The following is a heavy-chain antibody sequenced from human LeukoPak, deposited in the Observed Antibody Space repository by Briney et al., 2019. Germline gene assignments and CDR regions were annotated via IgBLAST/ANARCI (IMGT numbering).Heavy chain of an antibody. Sequence: GGSLRLSCVVSGFTLSSRWMMWVRQAPGEGLEWMTNINRDGSEKNYVDSVKGRFTITRNNAENSLYLQMNSLKVEDSAIYYCATYDSWSGYNIAYWGQGTLVTVSS. V-gene: IGHV3-7*03. CDR3: ATYDSWSGYNIAY. CDR1: GFTLSSRW. D-gene: IGHD3-3*01. CDR2: INRDGSEK. J-gene: IGHJ4*02.